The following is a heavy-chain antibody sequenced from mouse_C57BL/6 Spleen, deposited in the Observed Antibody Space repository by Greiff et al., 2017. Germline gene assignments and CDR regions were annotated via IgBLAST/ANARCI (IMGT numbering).Heavy chain of an antibody. CDR1: GYTFTSYG. CDR3: ARGIYYDYEDFDY. Sequence: QVQLKQSGAELARPGASVKLSCKASGYTFTSYGISWVKQRTGQGLEWIGEIYPRSGNTYYNEKFKGKATLTADKSSSTAYMELRSLTSEDSAVYFCARGIYYDYEDFDYWGQGTTLTVSS. V-gene: IGHV1-81*01. CDR2: IYPRSGNT. J-gene: IGHJ2*01. D-gene: IGHD2-4*01.